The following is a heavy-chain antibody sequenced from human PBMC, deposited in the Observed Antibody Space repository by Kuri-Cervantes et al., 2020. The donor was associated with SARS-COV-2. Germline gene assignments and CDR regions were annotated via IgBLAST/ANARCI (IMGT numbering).Heavy chain of an antibody. CDR2: ISWNSGSI. V-gene: IGHV3-9*01. CDR1: GFTFDDYA. CDR3: AKDFWSGYYYFDY. Sequence: GGSLRPSCAASGFTFDDYAMHWVRQAPGKGLEWVSGISWNSGSIGYADSVKGRFTISRDNSKNTLYLQMNSLRAEDTAVYYCAKDFWSGYYYFDYWGQGTLVTVSS. J-gene: IGHJ4*02. D-gene: IGHD3-3*01.